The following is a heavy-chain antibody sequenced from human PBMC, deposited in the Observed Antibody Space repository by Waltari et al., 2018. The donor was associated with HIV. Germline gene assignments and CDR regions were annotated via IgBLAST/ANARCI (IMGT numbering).Heavy chain of an antibody. CDR1: GFNFNNYA. J-gene: IGHJ4*02. D-gene: IGHD6-19*01. Sequence: QVQLVQSGAEVKKPGASVKVSCRASGFNFNNYAIHWIRQAPGEGLEWMGTINVGSEHTRYSQMFQGRVRFSRDTSETTIFMELSSLKFEDTALYFCARGAEWVVNVLEYWGQGTLVSVSS. CDR3: ARGAEWVVNVLEY. CDR2: INVGSEHT. V-gene: IGHV1-3*01.